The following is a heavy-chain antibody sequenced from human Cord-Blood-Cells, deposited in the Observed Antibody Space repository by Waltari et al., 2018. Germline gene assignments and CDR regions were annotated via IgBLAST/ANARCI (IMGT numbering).Heavy chain of an antibody. CDR3: ARDGALLGIGHYFDY. CDR1: GYTFTGYY. Sequence: QVQLVQSGAEVKKPGASVKVSCTASGYTFTGYYMHWVRQAPGQGLEWMGWINPNSGGTNYAQKFQGRVTMTRDTSISTAYMELSRLRSDDTAVYYCARDGALLGIGHYFDYWGQGTLVTVSS. V-gene: IGHV1-2*02. CDR2: INPNSGGT. D-gene: IGHD7-27*01. J-gene: IGHJ4*02.